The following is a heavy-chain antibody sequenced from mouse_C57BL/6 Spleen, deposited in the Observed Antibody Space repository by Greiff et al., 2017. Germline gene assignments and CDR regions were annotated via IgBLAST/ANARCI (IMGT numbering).Heavy chain of an antibody. CDR1: GFTFSDYY. D-gene: IGHD2-3*01. J-gene: IGHJ4*01. Sequence: EVKLMESEGGLVQPGSSMKLSCTASGFTFSDYYMAWVRQVPEKGLEWVANINYDGSSTYYLDSLKSRFIISRDNAKNILYLQMSSLKSEDTATYYCARWLLRAMDYWGQGTSVTVSS. CDR3: ARWLLRAMDY. V-gene: IGHV5-16*01. CDR2: INYDGSST.